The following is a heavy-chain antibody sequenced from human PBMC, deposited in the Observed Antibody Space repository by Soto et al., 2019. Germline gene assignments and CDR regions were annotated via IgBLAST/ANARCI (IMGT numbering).Heavy chain of an antibody. CDR2: INHSGST. CDR3: VGSIAGRRPYFYYYHGMDV. Sequence: SETLSLTCTVYGGSFSGYYWNWIRQPPGKGLEWIGEINHSGSTNFNPSLKSRVTISVDTSKNQFSLKLNSVTAADTAVYYCVGSIAGRRPYFYYYHGMDVWGQGTSVTVSS. D-gene: IGHD6-6*01. V-gene: IGHV4-34*01. CDR1: GGSFSGYY. J-gene: IGHJ6*02.